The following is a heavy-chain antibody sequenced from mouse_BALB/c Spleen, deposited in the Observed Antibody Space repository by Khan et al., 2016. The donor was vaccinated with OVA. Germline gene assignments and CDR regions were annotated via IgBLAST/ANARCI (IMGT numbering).Heavy chain of an antibody. V-gene: IGHV1-26*01. J-gene: IGHJ1*01. CDR1: GYSFTGYY. CDR2: VNPNNGGT. CDR3: AIYHGYFDV. Sequence: EVQLQESGPDLVKPGVSVKISCKASGYSFTGYYIHWVKQSHGKSLEWIGRVNPNNGGTSYNQKFKGKAILTVDKSSNTAYMELRSLTSEDSAVYSCAIYHGYFDVWGAGTTVTVSS. D-gene: IGHD1-1*01.